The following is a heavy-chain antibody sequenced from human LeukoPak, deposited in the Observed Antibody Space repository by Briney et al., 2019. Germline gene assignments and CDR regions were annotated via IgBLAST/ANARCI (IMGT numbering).Heavy chain of an antibody. V-gene: IGHV1-2*02. CDR1: RYTFTGYY. J-gene: IGHJ4*02. D-gene: IGHD2-15*01. CDR3: AKDSACSGGSRYSDY. CDR2: INPNSGGT. Sequence: ASVKVSCKASRYTFTGYYMHWVRQAPGQGLEWMGWINPNSGGTNYAQKFQGRVTMTRDTSISTAYMELSRLRSDDTAVYYCAKDSACSGGSRYSDYTGQGTLVTVSS.